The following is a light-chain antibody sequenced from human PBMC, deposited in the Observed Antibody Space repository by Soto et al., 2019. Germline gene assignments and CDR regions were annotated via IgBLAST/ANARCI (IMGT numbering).Light chain of an antibody. J-gene: IGLJ1*01. CDR1: SSDVGGYNY. CDR2: EVS. Sequence: QSALTQPPSASGSPGQSVTISCTGTSSDVGGYNYVSWYQQHPGKAPKLMIYEVSKRPSGVPDRFSGSKSGNTASLTVSGLQAEDEADYYCSSYAGSNRVFGTGTTV. CDR3: SSYAGSNRV. V-gene: IGLV2-8*01.